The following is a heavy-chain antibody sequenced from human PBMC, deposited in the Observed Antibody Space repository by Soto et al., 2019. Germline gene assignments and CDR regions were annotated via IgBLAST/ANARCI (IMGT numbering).Heavy chain of an antibody. D-gene: IGHD3-9*01. Sequence: SETLSLTCTVSGGSISSYYWSWIRQPPGKGLEWIGYIYYSGSTNYNPSLKSRVTISVDTSKNQFSLKLSSVTAADTAVYYCARDQRYYDILTGYLGGHYFDYWGQGTLVTVSS. CDR1: GGSISSYY. CDR2: IYYSGST. J-gene: IGHJ4*02. V-gene: IGHV4-59*01. CDR3: ARDQRYYDILTGYLGGHYFDY.